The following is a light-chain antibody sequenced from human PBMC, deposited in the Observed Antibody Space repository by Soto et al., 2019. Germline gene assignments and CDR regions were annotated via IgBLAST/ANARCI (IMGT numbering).Light chain of an antibody. V-gene: IGKV1-33*01. CDR2: DAS. CDR3: QHYDNLRT. Sequence: DIQMTQSPSSLSASVGDRLTITCQASQDLSTYLNWYQQKPGKAPQLLISDASKLEPGVPSRVSGSGSGTHFTFIITSLQPEDIATYYCQHYDNLRTFGQGTKVDIK. CDR1: QDLSTY. J-gene: IGKJ2*01.